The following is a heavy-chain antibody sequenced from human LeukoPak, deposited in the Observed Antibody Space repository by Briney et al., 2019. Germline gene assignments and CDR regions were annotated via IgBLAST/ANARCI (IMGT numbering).Heavy chain of an antibody. V-gene: IGHV3-7*03. CDR3: ARGPLGYCTNGVCPTNWFDP. CDR2: IKQDGSEK. D-gene: IGHD2-8*01. CDR1: GFTFSSYW. Sequence: GGSLRLSCAASGFTFSSYWMSWVRQAPGKGLEWVANIKQDGSEKYYVDSVKGRFTISRDNAKNSLYLQMNSLRAEDTAVYYYARGPLGYCTNGVCPTNWFDPWGQGTLVTVSS. J-gene: IGHJ5*02.